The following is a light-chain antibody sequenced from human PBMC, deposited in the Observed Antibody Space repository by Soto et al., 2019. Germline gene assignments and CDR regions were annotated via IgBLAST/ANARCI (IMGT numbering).Light chain of an antibody. V-gene: IGKV1-9*01. CDR2: AAS. CDR3: QQLNSYPPT. J-gene: IGKJ5*01. Sequence: DIQLTQSPSFLSASVGDRFTITCRASQVISSYLAWYQQKPGKAPKLLIYAASTLHSGVPSRFSGSGSGTEFTLTISSLQPEDFATYFCQQLNSYPPTFGQGTRLEIK. CDR1: QVISSY.